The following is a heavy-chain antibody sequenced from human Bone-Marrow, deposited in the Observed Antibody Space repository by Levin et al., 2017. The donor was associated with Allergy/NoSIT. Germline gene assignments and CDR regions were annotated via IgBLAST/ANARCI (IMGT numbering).Heavy chain of an antibody. D-gene: IGHD1-26*01. J-gene: IGHJ4*02. CDR2: IYPGDSDT. Sequence: ASVKVSCKGSGYSFTSYWIGWVRQMPGKGLEWMGIIYPGDSDTRYSPSFQGQVTISADKSISTAYLQWSSLKASDTAMYYCARHGWGGSLGMDLFDYWGQGTLVTVSS. CDR1: GYSFTSYW. CDR3: ARHGWGGSLGMDLFDY. V-gene: IGHV5-51*01.